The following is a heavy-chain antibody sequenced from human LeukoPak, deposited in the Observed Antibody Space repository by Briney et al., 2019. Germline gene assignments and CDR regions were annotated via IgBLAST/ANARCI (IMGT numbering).Heavy chain of an antibody. CDR2: INPSGGST. Sequence: GASVKVSCKSSGYTFTSYYMHWWRHPPGQGLEWMGIINPSGGSTSYAQKFQGRVTMTRDTSTSTVYMELSSLRSEDTAVYYCARDPQAVAGNFDYWGQGTLVTVSS. CDR1: GYTFTSYY. D-gene: IGHD6-19*01. CDR3: ARDPQAVAGNFDY. V-gene: IGHV1-46*01. J-gene: IGHJ4*02.